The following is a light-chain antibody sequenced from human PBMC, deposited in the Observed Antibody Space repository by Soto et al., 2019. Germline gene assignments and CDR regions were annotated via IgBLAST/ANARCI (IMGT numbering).Light chain of an antibody. J-gene: IGLJ2*01. CDR2: EVS. V-gene: IGLV2-14*01. Sequence: QSVLTQPASVSGSPGQSITISCTGTYSDIGGYDYVSWYQHYPGKAPKLMIYEVSNRPSGVSDRFSGSKSGNTASLTIFGLQAEDEADYYCSSYTSSITRIIFGGGTKVTVL. CDR3: SSYTSSITRII. CDR1: YSDIGGYDY.